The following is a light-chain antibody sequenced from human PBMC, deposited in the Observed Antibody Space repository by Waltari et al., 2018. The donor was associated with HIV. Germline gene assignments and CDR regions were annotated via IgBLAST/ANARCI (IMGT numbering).Light chain of an antibody. CDR3: AAWDDSLGAHYV. J-gene: IGLJ1*01. CDR1: RTNIGSNT. V-gene: IGLV1-44*01. Sequence: QSILTQPPSASGTPGQRVTVSCSGSRTNIGSNTVNWYQQLPGTAPKLLIYSNNQRPSGVPDRFSGSKSGTSASLAISGRQSDDEADYYCAAWDDSLGAHYVFGTGTKVTVL. CDR2: SNN.